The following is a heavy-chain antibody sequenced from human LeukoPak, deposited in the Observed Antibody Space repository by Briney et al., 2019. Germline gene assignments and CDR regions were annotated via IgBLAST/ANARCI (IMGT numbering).Heavy chain of an antibody. CDR2: VHYSGTT. D-gene: IGHD1-26*01. Sequence: SETLSLTCTVSDGSITNYDWSWVRQPPGKGLEFIGHVHYSGTTNYNPSLKSRVSMSMDTSKNHFSLKMNSATAADMAVYFCARSQPEWAAPGFDNWGQGTLVIVSP. V-gene: IGHV4-59*12. CDR1: DGSITNYD. CDR3: ARSQPEWAAPGFDN. J-gene: IGHJ3*02.